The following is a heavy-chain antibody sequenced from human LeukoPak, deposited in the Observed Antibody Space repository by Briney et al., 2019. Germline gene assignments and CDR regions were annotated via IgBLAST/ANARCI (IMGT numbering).Heavy chain of an antibody. CDR2: INSDGSDT. CDR3: ARGGYHHGFDI. V-gene: IGHV3-74*01. Sequence: PGGSLLLCCAASGFTFNSYWFRCGRQAPGKGVGWVSRINSDGSDTIYADSVKGRFTISRDNAKSTVYLQMNSVKDEDTAVYYCARGGYHHGFDIWGQGTMVTVSS. J-gene: IGHJ3*02. D-gene: IGHD2-15*01. CDR1: GFTFNSYW.